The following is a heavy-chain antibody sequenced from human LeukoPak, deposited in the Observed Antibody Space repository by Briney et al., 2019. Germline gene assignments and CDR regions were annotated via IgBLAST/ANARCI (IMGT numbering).Heavy chain of an antibody. V-gene: IGHV1-2*02. CDR3: ATSPGWVAERYNNWFDP. D-gene: IGHD5-12*01. CDR1: GYTFSSYA. Sequence: GASVKVSCKASGYTFSSYAMNWVRQAPGQGLEWMGWINPNSGGTNYAQKFQGRVTMTRDTSISTAYMELSRLRSDDTAVYYCATSPGWVAERYNNWFDPWGQGTLVTVSS. J-gene: IGHJ5*02. CDR2: INPNSGGT.